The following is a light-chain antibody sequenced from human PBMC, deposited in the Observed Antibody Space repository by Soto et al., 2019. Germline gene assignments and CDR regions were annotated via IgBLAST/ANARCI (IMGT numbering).Light chain of an antibody. CDR1: QSILYSSNNKNY. CDR3: HQYHSSPWT. CDR2: WAS. V-gene: IGKV4-1*01. Sequence: VMSQSPDSLAVSLGERATINCKSSQSILYSSNNKNYLAWYQQKPGQPPKLLIYWASIRASGVPDRFSGSGSGTDFTLTISNLQAEDLALYFCHQYHSSPWTFGQGTKVEIK. J-gene: IGKJ1*01.